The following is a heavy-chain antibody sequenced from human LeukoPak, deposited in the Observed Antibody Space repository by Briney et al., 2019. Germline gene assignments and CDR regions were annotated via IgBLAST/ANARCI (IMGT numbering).Heavy chain of an antibody. CDR2: IKSKTDGGTT. D-gene: IGHD4-17*01. CDR3: TTGGNYGDYGDPDAFDI. CDR1: GFTFSNAW. J-gene: IGHJ3*02. Sequence: PGGSLRLSCAASGFTFSNAWMSWVRQAPGKGLEWVGRIKSKTDGGTTDYAAPVKGRFTISRDDSKNTLYLQMNSLKTEDTAVYYCTTGGNYGDYGDPDAFDIWGQGTMVTVSS. V-gene: IGHV3-15*01.